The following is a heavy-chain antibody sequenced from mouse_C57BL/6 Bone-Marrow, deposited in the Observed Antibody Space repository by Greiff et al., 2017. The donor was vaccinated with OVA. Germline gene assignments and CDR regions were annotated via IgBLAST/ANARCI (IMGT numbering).Heavy chain of an antibody. J-gene: IGHJ4*01. CDR1: GFSLTSYG. Sequence: QVHLVESGPCLVQPSQSLSIPCPVSGFSLTSYGVTWVRPSPRKGLEWLGVIWSGGSTDYNAAFISRLSISKDNSKSQVFFKMNSLQADDTAIYYCARPSHYYGSRYYAMDYWGQGTSVTVSS. D-gene: IGHD1-1*01. CDR3: ARPSHYYGSRYYAMDY. CDR2: IWSGGST. V-gene: IGHV2-2*01.